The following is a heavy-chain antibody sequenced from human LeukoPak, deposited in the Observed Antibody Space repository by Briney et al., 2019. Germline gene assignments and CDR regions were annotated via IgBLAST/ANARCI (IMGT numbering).Heavy chain of an antibody. CDR1: GFTFSSYW. D-gene: IGHD6-19*01. V-gene: IGHV3-74*01. J-gene: IGHJ4*02. CDR2: INSDGSST. Sequence: PGGSLRLSCAASGFTFSSYWMHWVRQAPGKGLVWVSRINSDGSSTSYADSVKGRFTISRDNAKNTLYLQMNSLRAEVTAVYYCARGNGGWYWGFDYWGQGTLVTVSS. CDR3: ARGNGGWYWGFDY.